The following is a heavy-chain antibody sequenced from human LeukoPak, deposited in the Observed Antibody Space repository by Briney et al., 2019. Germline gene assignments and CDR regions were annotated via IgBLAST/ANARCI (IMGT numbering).Heavy chain of an antibody. CDR1: GFTFSNYW. V-gene: IGHV3-74*01. Sequence: GGSLRLSCAASGFTFSNYWMHWVRQAPGKGLVWVSRINADGSTINHADSVKGRFTISRDNAKNTLYLQMNSLTAEDTALYYCATAGNYRFDYWGQGILVTVSS. CDR3: ATAGNYRFDY. CDR2: INADGSTI. D-gene: IGHD5-24*01. J-gene: IGHJ4*02.